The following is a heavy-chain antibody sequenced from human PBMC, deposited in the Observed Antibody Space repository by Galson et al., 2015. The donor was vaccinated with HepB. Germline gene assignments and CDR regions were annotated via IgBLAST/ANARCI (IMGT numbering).Heavy chain of an antibody. CDR3: TRAGYSAGWFSLTLDI. D-gene: IGHD6-19*01. CDR2: IKSISDGGTT. V-gene: IGHV3-15*01. J-gene: IGHJ4*02. Sequence: GLEWVARIKSISDGGTTDYAPHVRGRFIISRDDSKNTLYLQMDSLKIEDTGVYLCTRAGYSAGWFSLTLDIWGQGTLVTVSS.